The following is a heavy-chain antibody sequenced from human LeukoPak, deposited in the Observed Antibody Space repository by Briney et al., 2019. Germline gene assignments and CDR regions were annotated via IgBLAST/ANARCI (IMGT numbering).Heavy chain of an antibody. Sequence: SETLSLTCTVSGGSISGYYWSWIRQPPGKGLEWIGYIYYRGSTNYNPSLKSRVTISVDTSKNQFSLKLSSVTAADTAVYYCARAPLDCSSTSCYAFDIWGQGTMVTVSS. CDR3: ARAPLDCSSTSCYAFDI. D-gene: IGHD2-2*01. J-gene: IGHJ3*02. CDR2: IYYRGST. CDR1: GGSISGYY. V-gene: IGHV4-59*01.